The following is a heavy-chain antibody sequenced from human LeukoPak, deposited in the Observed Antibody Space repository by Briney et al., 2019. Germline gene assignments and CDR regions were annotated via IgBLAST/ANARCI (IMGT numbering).Heavy chain of an antibody. CDR1: GFTFSSYG. Sequence: PGGSLRLSCAASGFTFSSYGMHWVRQAPGKGLEWVAVIWYDGSNKYYADSVKGRFTISRDNSKNTLYLQMNSLRAEDTAVYYCARVTYYYDSSGYMSLDYWGQGTLVTVSS. D-gene: IGHD3-22*01. CDR2: IWYDGSNK. J-gene: IGHJ4*02. V-gene: IGHV3-33*01. CDR3: ARVTYYYDSSGYMSLDY.